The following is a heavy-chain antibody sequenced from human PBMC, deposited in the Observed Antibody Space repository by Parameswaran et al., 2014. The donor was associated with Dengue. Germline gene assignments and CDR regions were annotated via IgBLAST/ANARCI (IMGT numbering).Heavy chain of an antibody. J-gene: IGHJ4*02. D-gene: IGHD3-9*01. Sequence: ARWIRQPPGKALEWLALIYWDDDKRYSPSLKSRLSVTKDTSKNQVVLTMTNMDPLDTATYYCAHRDSDWFHFDHWGQGALVTVSS. CDR3: AHRDSDWFHFDH. V-gene: IGHV2-5*08. CDR2: IYWDDDK.